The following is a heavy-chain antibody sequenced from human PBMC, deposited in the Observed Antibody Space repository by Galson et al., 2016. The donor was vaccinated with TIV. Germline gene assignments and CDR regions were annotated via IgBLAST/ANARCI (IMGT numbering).Heavy chain of an antibody. V-gene: IGHV1-18*01. Sequence: SVKVSCKASGYTFTSYGVNWVRQVPGQGLEWVGWISAYNGNTNYAQMPQGRVTMTTDTSTSTAYMELRSLRSDDTAVYYCAREYYYYAMDVWGQGTTVTVSS. J-gene: IGHJ6*02. CDR3: AREYYYYAMDV. CDR2: ISAYNGNT. CDR1: GYTFTSYG.